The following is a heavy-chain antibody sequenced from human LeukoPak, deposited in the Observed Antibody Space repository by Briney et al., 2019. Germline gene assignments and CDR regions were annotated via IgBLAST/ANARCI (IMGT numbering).Heavy chain of an antibody. V-gene: IGHV4-39*01. Sequence: KPSETLSLTCTVSGVSISSSSYYWGWIRQPPGKGLEWIGSIYYSGSTYYNPSLKSRVTISVDTSKNQFSLKLSSVTPEDTAVYYCARGGLWFGEFKPDDAFGIWGQGTLVTVSS. CDR1: GVSISSSSYY. CDR3: ARGGLWFGEFKPDDAFGI. D-gene: IGHD3-10*01. CDR2: IYYSGST. J-gene: IGHJ3*02.